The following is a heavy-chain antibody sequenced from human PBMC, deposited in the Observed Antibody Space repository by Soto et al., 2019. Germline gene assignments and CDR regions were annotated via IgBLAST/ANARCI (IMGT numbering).Heavy chain of an antibody. J-gene: IGHJ2*01. CDR2: ISHSGST. D-gene: IGHD6-25*01. V-gene: IGHV4-4*02. CDR1: SGSISSSNW. Sequence: QVQLQESGPGLVKPSGTLSLTCAVSSGSISSSNWWSWVRQPPGKGLEWIGEISHSGSTNYNPALKSRVTISVDKSKTQFSLQLTSVTAADPAVYYCARRPGYYWYFDLWGRGTLVTVSS. CDR3: ARRPGYYWYFDL.